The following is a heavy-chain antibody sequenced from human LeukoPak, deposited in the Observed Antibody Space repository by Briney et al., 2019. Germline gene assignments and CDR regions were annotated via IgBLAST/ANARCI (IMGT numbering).Heavy chain of an antibody. J-gene: IGHJ4*02. CDR2: ISAYNGNT. V-gene: IGHV1-18*04. Sequence: ASVKVSCKASGYTFTSYGISWARQAPGQGLEWMGWISAYNGNTNYAQKLQGRVTMTTDTSTSTAYMELRSLRSDDTAVYYCARDWYYSSSWYFDYWGQGTLVTVSS. CDR1: GYTFTSYG. D-gene: IGHD6-13*01. CDR3: ARDWYYSSSWYFDY.